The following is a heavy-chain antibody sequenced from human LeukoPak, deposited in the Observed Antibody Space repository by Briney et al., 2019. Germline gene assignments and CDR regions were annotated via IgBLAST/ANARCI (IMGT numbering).Heavy chain of an antibody. CDR2: IIPIFGTA. V-gene: IGHV1-69*13. Sequence: SVEVSYKASGGTFSSYAISWVRQAPGQGLEWMGGIIPIFGTANNAQKFQGRVTITADESTSTAYMELSSLRSEDTAAYYCAGVRGYSSSWYDYWGQGTLVTVSS. J-gene: IGHJ4*02. D-gene: IGHD6-13*01. CDR1: GGTFSSYA. CDR3: AGVRGYSSSWYDY.